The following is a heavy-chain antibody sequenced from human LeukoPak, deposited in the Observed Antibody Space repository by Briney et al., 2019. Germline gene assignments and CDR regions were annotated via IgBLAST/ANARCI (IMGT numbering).Heavy chain of an antibody. CDR2: IYYSGTT. CDR3: ARGDMVRGVIILDAFDI. D-gene: IGHD3-10*01. V-gene: IGHV4-59*12. CDR1: GGSISNYY. J-gene: IGHJ3*02. Sequence: SETLSLTCTVSGGSISNYYWTWIRQPPGKGLEWIGYIYYSGTTKYNPSLKSRVTMSVDTSKNQFSLKLSSVTAADTAVYYCARGDMVRGVIILDAFDIWGQGTMVTVSS.